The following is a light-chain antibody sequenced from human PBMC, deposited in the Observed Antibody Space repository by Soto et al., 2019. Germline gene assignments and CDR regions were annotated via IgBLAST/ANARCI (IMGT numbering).Light chain of an antibody. J-gene: IGKJ2*01. CDR2: GAF. Sequence: EIVLTQSPDTLSLSPGERATLSCRASQSVYTNRLAWYQHKPGRAPRLLIYGAFNRPAGIPDKFSGSGSGTDFTLTISSLEPEDFAVYYCQQYGTSPYTFGLGTKLEIK. CDR3: QQYGTSPYT. V-gene: IGKV3-20*01. CDR1: QSVYTNR.